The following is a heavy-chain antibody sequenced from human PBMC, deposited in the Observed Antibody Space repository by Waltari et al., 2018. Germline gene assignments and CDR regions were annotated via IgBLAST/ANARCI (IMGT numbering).Heavy chain of an antibody. CDR1: GFTFSSYS. J-gene: IGHJ6*02. CDR2: ISSSSSYR. CDR3: ARDQSVTMVQGGSYGMDV. Sequence: EVQLVESGGGLVKPGGSLRLSCAASGFTFSSYSMNWVRQAPGKGLAWVSSISSSSSYRYYADSVKGRFTISRDNAKNSLYLQMNSLRAEDTAVYYCARDQSVTMVQGGSYGMDVWGQGTTVTVSS. D-gene: IGHD3-10*01. V-gene: IGHV3-21*01.